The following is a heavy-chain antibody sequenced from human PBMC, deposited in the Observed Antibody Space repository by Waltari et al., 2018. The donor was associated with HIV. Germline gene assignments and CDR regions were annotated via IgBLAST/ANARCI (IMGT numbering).Heavy chain of an antibody. D-gene: IGHD1-26*01. CDR1: GFTFSTYW. J-gene: IGHJ2*01. Sequence: EVQLVESGGGLVQPGGSLRLSCAASGFTFSTYWMSWVRQAPGKGLEWVANIKQDGSEKHYVDSVKGRFTISRDNAKNSLYLQMNGLRVEDTAVYYCAVSGNWRNWYFDLWGRGTLVTVSS. CDR3: AVSGNWRNWYFDL. CDR2: IKQDGSEK. V-gene: IGHV3-7*01.